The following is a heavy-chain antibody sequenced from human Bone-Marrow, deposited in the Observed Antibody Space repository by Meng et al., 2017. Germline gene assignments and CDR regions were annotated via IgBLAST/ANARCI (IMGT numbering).Heavy chain of an antibody. Sequence: SETLSLTCAVYGGSFSGYYWSWIRQPPGKGLEWNGEINYSGRTNYNTSLQRRVTISVDTSKNQFSLKLSSVTAADTAVYYCARDMGFKPDTDMVRLYYFGYWGQGTLVTVSS. D-gene: IGHD5-18*01. CDR2: INYSGRT. J-gene: IGHJ4*02. V-gene: IGHV4-34*01. CDR1: GGSFSGYY. CDR3: ARDMGFKPDTDMVRLYYFGY.